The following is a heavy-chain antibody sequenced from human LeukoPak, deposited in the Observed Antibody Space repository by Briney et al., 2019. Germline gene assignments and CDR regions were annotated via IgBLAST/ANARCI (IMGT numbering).Heavy chain of an antibody. CDR2: ISGSGGST. CDR3: AKAQDPEVPYYFDY. J-gene: IGHJ4*02. V-gene: IGHV3-23*01. D-gene: IGHD3-16*01. CDR1: GVTFSSYA. Sequence: GGSLRLSCAASGVTFSSYAMSWVREAAGKGLEWVSAISGSGGSTYYADSVKGRFTISRDNSKNTLYLQMNSLRAEDTAVYYCAKAQDPEVPYYFDYWGQGTLVTVSS.